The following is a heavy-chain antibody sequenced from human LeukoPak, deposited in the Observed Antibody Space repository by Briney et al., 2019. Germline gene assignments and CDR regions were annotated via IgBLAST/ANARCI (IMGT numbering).Heavy chain of an antibody. V-gene: IGHV3-30-3*02. J-gene: IGHJ6*02. D-gene: IGHD6-13*01. CDR1: GFTFSSYA. CDR3: AKWAAAGTRYYYYGMDV. Sequence: PGGSLRLSCAASGFTFSSYAMHWVRQAPGKGLEWVAVISYDGSNKYYADSVKGRFTISRDNSKNTLYLQMNSLRAEDTAVYYCAKWAAAGTRYYYYGMDVWGQGTTVTVSS. CDR2: ISYDGSNK.